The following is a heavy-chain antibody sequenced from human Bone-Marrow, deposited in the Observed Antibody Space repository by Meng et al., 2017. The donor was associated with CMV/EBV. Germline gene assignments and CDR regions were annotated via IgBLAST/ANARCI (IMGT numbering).Heavy chain of an antibody. D-gene: IGHD1-1*01. J-gene: IGHJ6*02. Sequence: GESLKISCAASGFTFDDYGMSWVRQAPGKGLEWVGRIKSKTDGGTTDYAAPVKGRFTISRDDSKNTLYLQMNSLKTEDTAVYYCTTDLDGTTSFPYYYYGMDVWGQGTTVTVSS. CDR2: IKSKTDGGTT. CDR1: GFTFDDYG. CDR3: TTDLDGTTSFPYYYYGMDV. V-gene: IGHV3-15*01.